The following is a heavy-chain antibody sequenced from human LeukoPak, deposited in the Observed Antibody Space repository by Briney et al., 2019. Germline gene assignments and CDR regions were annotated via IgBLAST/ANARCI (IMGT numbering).Heavy chain of an antibody. V-gene: IGHV3-74*01. CDR3: AREGYCSSTSCPSWRSYGMDV. J-gene: IGHJ6*02. CDR2: INSDGSST. CDR1: GFTFSSYW. Sequence: GGSLRLSCAASGFTFSSYWMHWVRQAPGKGLVWVSRINSDGSSTSYADSVKGRFTISRDNAKNTLYLQMNSLRAEDTAVYYCAREGYCSSTSCPSWRSYGMDVWGQGTTVTVSS. D-gene: IGHD2-2*01.